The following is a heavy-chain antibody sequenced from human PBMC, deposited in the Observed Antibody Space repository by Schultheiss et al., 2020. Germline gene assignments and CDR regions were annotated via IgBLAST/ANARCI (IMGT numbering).Heavy chain of an antibody. CDR3: ARVPVSSTSCYTLYYYYMDV. J-gene: IGHJ6*03. D-gene: IGHD2-2*02. CDR1: GGSISSSSYY. Sequence: ETLSLTCTVSGGSISSSSYYWSWIRQPPGKGLEWIGYIYYSGSTNYNPSLKSRVTISVDTSKNQFSLKLSSVTAADTAVYYCARVPVSSTSCYTLYYYYMDVWGKGTTVTVSS. CDR2: IYYSGST. V-gene: IGHV4-61*01.